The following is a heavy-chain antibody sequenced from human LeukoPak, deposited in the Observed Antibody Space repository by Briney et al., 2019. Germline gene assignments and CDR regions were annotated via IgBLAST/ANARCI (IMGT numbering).Heavy chain of an antibody. V-gene: IGHV3-7*01. J-gene: IGHJ4*02. Sequence: PGGSLRLSCATSGFTLSTYWMTWVRQAPGKGLEWVDNIKQDGSETYYADSVKGRFTIFRDNAKNSLYLQMDSLRVEDTAVYYCANGDGFHYWRQGTVVIVSS. D-gene: IGHD4-17*01. CDR3: ANGDGFHY. CDR1: GFTLSTYW. CDR2: IKQDGSET.